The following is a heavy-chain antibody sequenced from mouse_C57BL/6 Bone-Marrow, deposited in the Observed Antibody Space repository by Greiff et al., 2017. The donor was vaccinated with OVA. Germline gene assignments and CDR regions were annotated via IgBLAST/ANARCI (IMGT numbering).Heavy chain of an antibody. D-gene: IGHD3-2*01. J-gene: IGHJ3*01. CDR1: GYTFTSYG. V-gene: IGHV1-81*01. CDR2: IYPRSGNT. Sequence: VQLQQSGAELARPGASVKLSCKASGYTFTSYGISWVKQRTGQGLEWIGEIYPRSGNTYYNEKFKGKATLTADKSSSTAYMELRSLTSEDSAVYFCARSGQLGLAYWGQGTLVTVSA. CDR3: ARSGQLGLAY.